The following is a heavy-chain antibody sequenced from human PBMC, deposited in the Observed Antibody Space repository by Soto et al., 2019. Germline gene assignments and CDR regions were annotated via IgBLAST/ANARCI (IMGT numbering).Heavy chain of an antibody. J-gene: IGHJ6*02. D-gene: IGHD2-2*01. CDR2: ISGSGGST. CDR1: GFTFSSYA. V-gene: IGHV3-23*01. CDR3: AKGLSGTNYYGMDV. Sequence: PGGSLRLSCAASGFTFSSYAMSWVRQAPGKGLEWVSAISGSGGSTYYADSVKGRFTISRDNSKNTLYLQMNSLRAEDTAVYYCAKGLSGTNYYGMDVWGQGTTVTVSS.